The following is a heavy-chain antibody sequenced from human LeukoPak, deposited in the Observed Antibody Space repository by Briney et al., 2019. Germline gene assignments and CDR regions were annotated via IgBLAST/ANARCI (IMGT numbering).Heavy chain of an antibody. Sequence: ASVKVSCKASGGTFSSYAISWVRQAPGQGLEWMGGIIPIFGTANYAQKSQGRVTITTDESTSTAYMELSSLRSEDTAVYYCARDTRMSTRPLWFDPWGQGTLVTVSS. CDR3: ARDTRMSTRPLWFDP. V-gene: IGHV1-69*05. CDR2: IIPIFGTA. J-gene: IGHJ5*02. D-gene: IGHD2-2*01. CDR1: GGTFSSYA.